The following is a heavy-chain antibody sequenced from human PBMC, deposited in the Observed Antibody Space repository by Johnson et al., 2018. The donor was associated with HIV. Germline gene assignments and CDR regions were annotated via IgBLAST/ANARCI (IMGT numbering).Heavy chain of an antibody. CDR2: ISYDGSNK. CDR3: AREVYYGSGRKTFDF. CDR1: GFTFSSFA. Sequence: QMLLVESGGGVVQPGRSLRLSCAASGFTFSSFAMHWVRQAPGKGLEWVAVISYDGSNKYYADSVKGRFTISRDNSKNTLYLQMNSLRAEDTALYYCAREVYYGSGRKTFDFWGQGTMVTVSS. J-gene: IGHJ3*01. V-gene: IGHV3-30*04. D-gene: IGHD3-10*01.